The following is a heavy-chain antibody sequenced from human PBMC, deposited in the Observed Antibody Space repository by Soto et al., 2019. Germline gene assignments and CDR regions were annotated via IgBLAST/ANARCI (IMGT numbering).Heavy chain of an antibody. J-gene: IGHJ6*04. CDR2: IYYSGST. V-gene: IGHV4-59*11. CDR1: GGPSVDLC. CDR3: ARAGSSSSLSYVPHAASYCSTGTDV. Sequence: WVIPSARSTVAGGPSVDLCWRCILPHPGKGLEWIGYIYYSGSTNYNPSLKSRVTISVDTSKNQFSLKLSSVTAADTAVYYCARAGSSSSLSYVPHAASYCSTGTDVLLNGTSDTVSS. D-gene: IGHD6-6*01.